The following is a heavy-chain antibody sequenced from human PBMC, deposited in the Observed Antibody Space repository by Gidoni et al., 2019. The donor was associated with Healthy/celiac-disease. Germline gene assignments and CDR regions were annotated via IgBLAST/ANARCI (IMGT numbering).Heavy chain of an antibody. J-gene: IGHJ3*02. V-gene: IGHV3-33*01. D-gene: IGHD3-9*01. CDR2: ICYDGSNK. CDR3: ARLPFGGDILTGYYIGWDAFDI. Sequence: QVQLVESGGGVVQPGRSLRLSCAASGFTFSSYGMHWVRQTPGKGLEWVAVICYDGSNKYYADSVKGRFTISRDNSKNTLYLQMNSLRAEDTAVYYCARLPFGGDILTGYYIGWDAFDIWGQGTMVTVSS. CDR1: GFTFSSYG.